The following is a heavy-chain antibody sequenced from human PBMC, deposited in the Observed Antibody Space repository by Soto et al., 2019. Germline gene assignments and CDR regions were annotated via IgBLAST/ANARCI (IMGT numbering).Heavy chain of an antibody. CDR1: GGSISSYY. CDR3: AGNRLAVVGNHFDC. CDR2: IYYSGST. V-gene: IGHV4-59*12. D-gene: IGHD6-13*01. Sequence: PSETLSLTCTVSGGSISSYYWSWIRQPPGKGLEWIGYIYYSGSTNYNPSLKSRVTISVDTSKNQFSLKLGSVTAADTAVYYCAGNRLAVVGNHFDCWGQGILVTVSS. J-gene: IGHJ4*02.